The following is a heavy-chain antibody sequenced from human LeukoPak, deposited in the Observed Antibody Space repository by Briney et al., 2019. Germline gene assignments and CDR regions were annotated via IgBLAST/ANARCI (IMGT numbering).Heavy chain of an antibody. CDR2: ISAYSGNT. D-gene: IGHD2-15*01. V-gene: IGHV1-18*01. Sequence: GASVKVSCKASGYTFTSYDINWVRQATGQGLEWMGWISAYSGNTNYAQKLQGRVTMTTDTSTSTAYMELRSLRSDDTAVYYCARDTYCSGGSCPRSRNRDWFDPWGQGTLVTVSS. J-gene: IGHJ5*02. CDR3: ARDTYCSGGSCPRSRNRDWFDP. CDR1: GYTFTSYD.